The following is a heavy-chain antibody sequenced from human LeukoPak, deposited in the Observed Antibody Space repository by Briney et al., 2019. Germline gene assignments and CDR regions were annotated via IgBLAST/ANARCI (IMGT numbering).Heavy chain of an antibody. J-gene: IGHJ4*02. V-gene: IGHV4-59*13. Sequence: PSETLSLTCTVSGGSISSYYWSWIRQPPGKGLEWIEYIYYSGSTNYNPSRKSRVTITSDTSKDQFSLKLSSVTAADTYVYYCALADPGAGYYFDYWGQGTLVTVSS. CDR3: ALADPGAGYYFDY. D-gene: IGHD3-10*01. CDR2: IYYSGST. CDR1: GGSISSYY.